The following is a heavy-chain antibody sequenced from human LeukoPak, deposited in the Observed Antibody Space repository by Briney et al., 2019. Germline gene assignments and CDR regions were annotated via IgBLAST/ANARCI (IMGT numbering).Heavy chain of an antibody. CDR2: ISGSGGST. V-gene: IGHV3-23*01. CDR1: GFTFSSYA. J-gene: IGHJ4*02. CDR3: ARPGYSSSWYFDY. Sequence: GGSLRLSCAASGFTFSSYAMSWVRQAPGKGLEWVSAISGSGGSTYYADSVKGRFTISRDNSKNTLYLQMNSLRAEDTAVYYCARPGYSSSWYFDYWGQGTLVTVSS. D-gene: IGHD6-13*01.